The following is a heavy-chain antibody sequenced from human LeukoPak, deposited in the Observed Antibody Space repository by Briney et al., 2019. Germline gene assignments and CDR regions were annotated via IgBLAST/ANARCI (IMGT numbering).Heavy chain of an antibody. CDR3: ARDPPVLRYFDWLPQRDAFDV. D-gene: IGHD3-9*01. CDR2: IGTSSANT. J-gene: IGHJ3*01. CDR1: GFTFSSFA. Sequence: PGGSLRLSCAASGFTFSSFALSWIRQAPGKGLEWVSAIGTSSANTYYADSVKGRFTISRDNSQNTLYLQINNLRAEDTAAYYCARDPPVLRYFDWLPQRDAFDVWGQGTMVTVSS. V-gene: IGHV3-23*01.